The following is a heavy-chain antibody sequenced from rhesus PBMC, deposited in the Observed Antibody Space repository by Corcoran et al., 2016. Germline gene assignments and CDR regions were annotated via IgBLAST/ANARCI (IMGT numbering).Heavy chain of an antibody. J-gene: IGHJ4*01. CDR2: IYGGGGNT. CDR3: ARDRPYGIKFYFDY. CDR1: GGSIRDSYY. Sequence: QVQLQESGPGLVKPSETLSLPCTVSGGSIRDSYYWRWIRQPPGKGLEWMGRIYGGGGNTNYNPSLKSRVTISRDTSKNQFSLNLSSVIAADTAVYYCARDRPYGIKFYFDYWGQGVLVTVSS. D-gene: IGHD4-29*01. V-gene: IGHV4-160*01.